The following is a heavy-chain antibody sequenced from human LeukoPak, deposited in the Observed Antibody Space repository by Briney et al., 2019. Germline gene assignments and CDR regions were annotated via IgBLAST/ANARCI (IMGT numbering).Heavy chain of an antibody. D-gene: IGHD4-23*01. CDR3: ARRAGGYSHPYAY. V-gene: IGHV3-66*04. J-gene: IGHJ4*02. Sequence: PGGSLRLSCAASGFTVSSNYMSWVRQAPGKGLEWVSVIYSGGSTYYADCGKGRFTISRDNSKNTLYLQMKSLRAEDTAVYYCARRAGGYSHPYAYWGQGTLVTVSS. CDR2: IYSGGST. CDR1: GFTVSSNY.